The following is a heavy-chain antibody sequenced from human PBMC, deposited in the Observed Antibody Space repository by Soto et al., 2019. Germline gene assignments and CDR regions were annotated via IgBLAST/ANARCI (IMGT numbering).Heavy chain of an antibody. CDR1: GYTFTGYY. J-gene: IGHJ6*03. V-gene: IGHV1-2*04. CDR2: INPNSGGT. CDR3: ARGVYCSSTSCPHVYYMDV. D-gene: IGHD2-2*01. Sequence: ASVKVSCKASGYTFTGYYMHWVRQAPGQGLEWMGWINPNSGGTNYAQKFQGWVTMTRDTSISTAYMELSRLRSDDTAVYYCARGVYCSSTSCPHVYYMDVWGKGATVTVSS.